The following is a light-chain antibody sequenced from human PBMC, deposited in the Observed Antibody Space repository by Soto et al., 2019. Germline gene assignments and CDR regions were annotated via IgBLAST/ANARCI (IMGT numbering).Light chain of an antibody. CDR2: EVR. Sequence: QSVLTQPASVSGSPGQSITISCTGTSSDVGLYDYVSWYQQRPGKAPKLMIYEVRYRPSGVSNRFSGSKSGNTASLTISGLQAEDEAVYYCCSYTRTSNHYFFGSGTKVTVL. V-gene: IGLV2-14*01. CDR3: CSYTRTSNHYF. J-gene: IGLJ1*01. CDR1: SSDVGLYDY.